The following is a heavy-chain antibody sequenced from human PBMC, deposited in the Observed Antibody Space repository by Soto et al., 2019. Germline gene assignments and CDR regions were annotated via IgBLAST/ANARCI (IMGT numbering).Heavy chain of an antibody. J-gene: IGHJ4*02. V-gene: IGHV4-31*03. CDR1: GGSISNGGYY. CDR3: ATSVADGKSLFEQ. CDR2: IYYSGST. D-gene: IGHD6-13*01. Sequence: LSLTCTLSGGSISNGGYYWNWIRQQPGKGLEWIGYIYYSGSTYYNPSLKSRVTILVDTSKNQFALRLCPLTAADTAVSYCATSVADGKSLFEQGGQGTLVDVSS.